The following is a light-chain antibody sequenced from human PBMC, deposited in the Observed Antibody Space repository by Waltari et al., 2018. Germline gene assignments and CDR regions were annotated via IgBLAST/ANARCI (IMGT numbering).Light chain of an antibody. CDR3: LQYNSYPYT. J-gene: IGKJ2*01. V-gene: IGKV1-17*01. CDR2: GAS. Sequence: DIHMTQSPSSLSASIGDRVTMTCRASRGIRNDVGWYQQKPGKAPKRLIFGASTLESGVTSRFTGRGTGTEFTLTISRLQPEDFASYFCLQYNSYPYTFGRGTKLEIK. CDR1: RGIRND.